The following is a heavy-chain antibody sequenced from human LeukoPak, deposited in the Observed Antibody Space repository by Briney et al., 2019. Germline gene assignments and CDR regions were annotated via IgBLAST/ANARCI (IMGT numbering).Heavy chain of an antibody. D-gene: IGHD6-6*01. J-gene: IGHJ5*02. CDR1: GGTFSSQT. Sequence: EASVKVSCKASGGTFSSQTIGWVRQAPGQGLEWMGRIIPIFGTANYAQKFQGRVTITTDESTSTAYMELSSLRSGDTAVYYCASGGGYSSSRNEWFDPWGQGTLVTVSS. CDR2: IIPIFGTA. CDR3: ASGGGYSSSRNEWFDP. V-gene: IGHV1-69*05.